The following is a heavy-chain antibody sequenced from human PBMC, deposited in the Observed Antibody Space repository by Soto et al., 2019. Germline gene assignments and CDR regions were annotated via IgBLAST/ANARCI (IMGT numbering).Heavy chain of an antibody. Sequence: QVRLVQSGTEVMKPGASVKVSCKASGYTLTNNGISWVRQAPGQGLEWMGWISAKNAHTNSAQKFQGRVTMTTDTSTNTAYMELRSLIADATAVYYCARYLWSGRTFDYWGQGTLVTVSS. D-gene: IGHD3-3*01. CDR3: ARYLWSGRTFDY. J-gene: IGHJ4*02. V-gene: IGHV1-18*01. CDR1: GYTLTNNG. CDR2: ISAKNAHT.